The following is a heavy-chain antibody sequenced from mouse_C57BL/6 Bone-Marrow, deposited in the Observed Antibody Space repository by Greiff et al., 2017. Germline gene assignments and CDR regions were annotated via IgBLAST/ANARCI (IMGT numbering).Heavy chain of an antibody. CDR3: ARGGGNWYFDV. V-gene: IGHV1-69*01. J-gene: IGHJ1*03. CDR1: GYTFTSYW. CDR2: IDPSDSYT. Sequence: QVQLQQPGAELVMPGASVKLSCKASGYTFTSYWMHWVKQRPGQGLEWIGEIDPSDSYTNYNQKFKGKSTLTVDKSSSTAYMQLSSLTSEDSAVYYGARGGGNWYFDVWGTGTTVTVSS.